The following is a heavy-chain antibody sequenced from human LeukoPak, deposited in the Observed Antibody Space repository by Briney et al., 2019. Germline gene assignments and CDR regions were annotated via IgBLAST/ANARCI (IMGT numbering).Heavy chain of an antibody. D-gene: IGHD3-10*02. CDR1: GFTFSSYA. CDR3: AELGITMIGGV. V-gene: IGHV3-30*04. Sequence: GGSLRLSCAASGFTFSSYAMHWVRQAPGKGLEWVAVISYDGSNKYYADSVKGRFTSSRDHAKNSLYLQMNSLRAEDTAVYYCAELGITMIGGVWGKGTTVTISS. J-gene: IGHJ6*04. CDR2: ISYDGSNK.